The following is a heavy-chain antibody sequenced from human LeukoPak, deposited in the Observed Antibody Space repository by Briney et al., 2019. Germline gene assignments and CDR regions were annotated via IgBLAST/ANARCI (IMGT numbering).Heavy chain of an antibody. CDR3: ARDSDGSGAFDY. CDR1: GGSISSYY. CDR2: IYTSGST. V-gene: IGHV4-4*07. D-gene: IGHD3-10*01. Sequence: SETLSLTCNFTGGSISSYYWSWIRQPAGKGLEWIGRIYTSGSTNYNPSLKSRVTISVDKSKNQFSLKLSSVTAADTAVYYCARDSDGSGAFDYWGQGTLVTVSS. J-gene: IGHJ4*02.